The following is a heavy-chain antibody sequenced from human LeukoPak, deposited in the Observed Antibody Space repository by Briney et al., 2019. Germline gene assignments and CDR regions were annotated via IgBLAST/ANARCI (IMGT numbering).Heavy chain of an antibody. D-gene: IGHD3-3*01. CDR1: GGSISSSSYY. CDR3: ARTGPKGFWSGNYFDY. V-gene: IGHV4-39*01. Sequence: PSETLSLTCTVSGGSISSSSYYWGWICQPPGKGLEWIGSIYYSGSTYYNPSLKSRVTISVDTSKNQFSLKLSSVTAADTAVYYCARTGPKGFWSGNYFDYWGRGTLVTVSS. CDR2: IYYSGST. J-gene: IGHJ4*02.